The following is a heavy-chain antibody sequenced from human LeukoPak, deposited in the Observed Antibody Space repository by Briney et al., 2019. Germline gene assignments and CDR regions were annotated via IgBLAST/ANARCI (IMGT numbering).Heavy chain of an antibody. CDR3: ARSDFWSGYYAYYYYYMDV. CDR1: GGSISSGDYY. J-gene: IGHJ6*03. V-gene: IGHV4-30-4*08. D-gene: IGHD3-3*01. CDR2: IYYSGST. Sequence: SETLSLTCTVSGGSISSGDYYWSWIRQPPGKGLEWIGYIYYSGSTYYNPSLKSRVTISVDTSKNQFSLKLSSATAADTAVYYCARSDFWSGYYAYYYYYMDVWGKGTTVTVSS.